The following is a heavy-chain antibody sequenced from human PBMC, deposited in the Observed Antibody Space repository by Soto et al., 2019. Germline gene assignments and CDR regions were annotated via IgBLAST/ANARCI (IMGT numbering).Heavy chain of an antibody. D-gene: IGHD3-9*01. CDR2: IYYRGNA. CDR1: DDSINSDKYY. J-gene: IGHJ4*02. CDR3: ARLEGLATISYYFDF. Sequence: QLQLQESGPGLVKPSETLSLTCSVSDDSINSDKYYWGWIRQPPGEGLEWIGSIYYRGNACYNPSLQPRVTISLAKSRSQFALKLNSVTAADSAVYFCARLEGLATISYYFDFWGPGALVTVSS. V-gene: IGHV4-39*01.